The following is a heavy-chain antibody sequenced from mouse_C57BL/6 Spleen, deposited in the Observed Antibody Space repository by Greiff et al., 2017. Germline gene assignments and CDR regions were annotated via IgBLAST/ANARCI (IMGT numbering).Heavy chain of an antibody. CDR3: ARPAPGNYYAMDY. J-gene: IGHJ4*01. V-gene: IGHV1-72*01. D-gene: IGHD3-1*01. CDR2: IDPNSGGT. CDR1: GYTFTSYW. Sequence: QVQLQQPGAELVKPGASVKLSCKASGYTFTSYWMHWVKQRPGRGLEWIGRIDPNSGGTKYNEKFKSTATLTVDKPSSTAYMPLSSLTSEDSAVYYCARPAPGNYYAMDYWGQGTSVTVSS.